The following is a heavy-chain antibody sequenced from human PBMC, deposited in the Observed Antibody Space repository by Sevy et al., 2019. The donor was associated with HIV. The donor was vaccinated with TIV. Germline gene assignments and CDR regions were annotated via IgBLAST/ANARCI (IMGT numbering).Heavy chain of an antibody. J-gene: IGHJ4*02. CDR2: ISGNDGST. D-gene: IGHD3-22*01. CDR1: GYTFVTYG. CDR3: VRDANYDSESSGYPFDD. V-gene: IGHV1-18*01. Sequence: ASVKVSCKTSGYTFVTYGISWVRQVPGQEPQWMGWISGNDGSTREAQIFQDRVTMTTDRTTSTAYMEVRRLRSDDTAVYYCVRDANYDSESSGYPFDDWGQGTLVTVSS.